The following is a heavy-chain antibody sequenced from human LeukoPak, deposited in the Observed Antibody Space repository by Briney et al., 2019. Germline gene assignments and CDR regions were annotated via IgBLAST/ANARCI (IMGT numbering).Heavy chain of an antibody. CDR3: AKGYSTNYHGSGDRPVLFDY. CDR1: GYTFTSYG. Sequence: ASVKVSCKASGYTFTSYGFSWVRQAPGQGLEWMGWISTYYGNTNYAQKLQDRVTMTTDTSTSTAYMELTSLRSDDAAVYFCAKGYSTNYHGSGDRPVLFDYWGQGTVVTVSS. CDR2: ISTYYGNT. V-gene: IGHV1-18*01. J-gene: IGHJ4*02. D-gene: IGHD3-10*01.